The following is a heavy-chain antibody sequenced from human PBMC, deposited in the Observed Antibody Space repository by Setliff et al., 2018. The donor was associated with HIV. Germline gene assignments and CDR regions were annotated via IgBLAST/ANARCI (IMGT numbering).Heavy chain of an antibody. Sequence: WASVKVSCKASGYTFTSYYIHWVRQAPGQGLEWMGIINPSGGSISYAQKYQGRVTMTGDTSTNTLYMELSSLRSEDTAVYYCARGWEGGMDYWGQGTLVTVSS. CDR1: GYTFTSYY. CDR2: INPSGGSI. D-gene: IGHD1-26*01. CDR3: ARGWEGGMDY. V-gene: IGHV1-46*01. J-gene: IGHJ4*02.